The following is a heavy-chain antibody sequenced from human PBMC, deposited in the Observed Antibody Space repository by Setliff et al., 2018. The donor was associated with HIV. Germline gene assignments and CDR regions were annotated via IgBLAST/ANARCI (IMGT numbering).Heavy chain of an antibody. CDR2: IYPDDSDT. Sequence: GESLKISCQTSGYTFTSYWIAWVRQMPGKGLECIGVIYPDDSDTKYSPSFRGQVTISADKSINATYLQWHNLRASDIAMYYCVRPTGNALLPGGGKGWFDVWGQGTLVTVSS. V-gene: IGHV5-51*01. CDR3: VRPTGNALLPGGGKGWFDV. D-gene: IGHD3-10*01. J-gene: IGHJ5*02. CDR1: GYTFTSYW.